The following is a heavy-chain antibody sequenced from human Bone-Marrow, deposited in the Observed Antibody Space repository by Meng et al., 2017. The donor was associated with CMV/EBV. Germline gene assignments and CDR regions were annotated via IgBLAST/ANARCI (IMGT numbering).Heavy chain of an antibody. V-gene: IGHV3-11*01. D-gene: IGHD5-12*01. J-gene: IGHJ4*02. CDR2: ISGRGSTR. CDR3: ARDPPVYAGYALGY. CDR1: GFTFSDYY. Sequence: ATGFTFSDYYMSWIRQAPGKGLEWVSYISGRGSTRYYADSVKGRFTISRDNANNSLYLQMNSLRAEDTAVYYCARDPPVYAGYALGYWGQGTLVTVSS.